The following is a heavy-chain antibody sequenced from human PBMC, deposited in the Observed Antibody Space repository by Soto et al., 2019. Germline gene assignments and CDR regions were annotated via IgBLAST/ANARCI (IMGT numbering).Heavy chain of an antibody. J-gene: IGHJ4*02. D-gene: IGHD6-19*01. V-gene: IGHV1-2*02. Sequence: GASVKVSCKSSGYTFTNYGITWVRQAPGQGLEWMGWINPNSGGTNYAQKFQGRVTMTRDTSISTAYMELSRLRSDDTAVYYCARGPTGYSSGWYFDYWGQGTMVTVSS. CDR1: GYTFTNYG. CDR3: ARGPTGYSSGWYFDY. CDR2: INPNSGGT.